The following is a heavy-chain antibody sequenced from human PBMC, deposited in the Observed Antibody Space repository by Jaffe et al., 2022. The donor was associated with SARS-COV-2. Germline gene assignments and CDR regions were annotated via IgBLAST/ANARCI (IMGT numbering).Heavy chain of an antibody. J-gene: IGHJ4*02. V-gene: IGHV3-7*01. CDR1: GFTFSSYY. CDR3: ARLFSD. D-gene: IGHD2-21*01. Sequence: EVQLVESGGGLVQPGGSLRLSCVASGFTFSSYYMAWVRQAPGKGLECVANIKHDGSEQNYVDSVKGRFTISRDNAKKSLYLQMNSLRAEDTAVYYCARLFSDWGQGTLVTVSS. CDR2: IKHDGSEQ.